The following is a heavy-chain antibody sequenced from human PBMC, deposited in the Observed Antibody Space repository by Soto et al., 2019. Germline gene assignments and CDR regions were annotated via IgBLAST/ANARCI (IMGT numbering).Heavy chain of an antibody. CDR2: IYYSGST. V-gene: IGHV4-59*01. Sequence: SETLSLTCTVSGGSISSYYWSWIRQPPGKGLEWIGYIYYSGSTNYNPSLKSRVTISVDTSMNQFSLKLSSVTAADTAVYYCARTTVTYAFDYWGQGTLVTVSS. CDR1: GGSISSYY. D-gene: IGHD4-17*01. CDR3: ARTTVTYAFDY. J-gene: IGHJ4*02.